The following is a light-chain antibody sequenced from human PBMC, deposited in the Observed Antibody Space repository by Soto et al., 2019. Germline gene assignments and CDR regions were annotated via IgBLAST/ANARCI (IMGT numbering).Light chain of an antibody. CDR2: GNS. CDR3: AAWDDNLNGPL. CDR1: SSNIGAGYD. Sequence: QSVLTQPPSVSGAPGQRVTISCTGSSSNIGAGYDVHWYQQLPGTAPKLLIYGNSNRPSGVPDRFSGSKSGASASLAISGLQSEDDADYLCAAWDDNLNGPLFGTGTKVTV. J-gene: IGLJ1*01. V-gene: IGLV1-40*01.